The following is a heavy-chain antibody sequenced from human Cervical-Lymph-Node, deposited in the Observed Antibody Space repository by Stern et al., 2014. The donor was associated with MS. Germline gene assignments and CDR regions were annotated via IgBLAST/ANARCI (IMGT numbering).Heavy chain of an antibody. V-gene: IGHV4-61*02. CDR1: GGPIGSGTYY. Sequence: VHLVESGPGLVKPSQTLALTCTVSGGPIGSGTYYWSWIRQPAGKGLEWIGRIYNSGSTSYNPSLKSRVTMSLDPSKKQFSLKLSSVTAADTAVYYCARDDAVGATRYHYAMDVWGQGTTVTVSS. CDR2: IYNSGST. CDR3: ARDDAVGATRYHYAMDV. D-gene: IGHD1-26*01. J-gene: IGHJ6*02.